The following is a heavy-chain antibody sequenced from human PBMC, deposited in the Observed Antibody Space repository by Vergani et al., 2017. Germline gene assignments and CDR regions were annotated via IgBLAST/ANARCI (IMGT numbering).Heavy chain of an antibody. J-gene: IGHJ4*02. CDR1: GFTFSNYW. V-gene: IGHV3-7*01. D-gene: IGHD6-13*01. CDR3: ARLGLTASRREAPVFDY. Sequence: EVQLMESGGGVVQPGGSLRLSCAASGFTFSNYWMSWVRQAPGKGLEWVANINEDGSETLYVDSVMGRFTISRDNAKNSLYLQMNSLRAEDTAVYFCARLGLTASRREAPVFDYWGQGTLVTVSS. CDR2: INEDGSET.